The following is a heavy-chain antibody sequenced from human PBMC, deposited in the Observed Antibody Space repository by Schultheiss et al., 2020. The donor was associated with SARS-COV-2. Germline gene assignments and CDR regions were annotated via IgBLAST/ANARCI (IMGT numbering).Heavy chain of an antibody. D-gene: IGHD3/OR15-3a*01. J-gene: IGHJ6*02. CDR1: GGSISSYY. CDR3: ARGRTEYYDFWTDYYYYYGMDV. V-gene: IGHV4-59*08. Sequence: SETLSLTCTVSGGSISSYYWSWIRQPPGKGLEWIGYIYYSVSTNCNPSLKCRVTLSEDTSKNQFSLKVSSVTAANTAVYYCARGRTEYYDFWTDYYYYYGMDVWGQGTTVTVSS. CDR2: IYYSVST.